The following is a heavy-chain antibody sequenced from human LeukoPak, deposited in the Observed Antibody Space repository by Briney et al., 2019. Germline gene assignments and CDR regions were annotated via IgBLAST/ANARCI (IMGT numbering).Heavy chain of an antibody. CDR1: DDSIRSYY. Sequence: SETLSLTCTVSDDSIRSYYWSWIRLSPEKGLVWVGYISYSGITNYNPSLKSRVIISIDTSKRQFSLNLNSVTAADTAVYYCARAKGYSAGWHLDSWGQGTLVTVSS. J-gene: IGHJ4*02. D-gene: IGHD6-19*01. V-gene: IGHV4-59*01. CDR3: ARAKGYSAGWHLDS. CDR2: ISYSGIT.